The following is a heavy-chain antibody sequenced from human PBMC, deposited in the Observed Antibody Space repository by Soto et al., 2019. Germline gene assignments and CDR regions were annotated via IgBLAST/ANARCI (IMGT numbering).Heavy chain of an antibody. J-gene: IGHJ5*02. Sequence: PSETLSLTCAVSGGSIISASYSWNWIRQSPGRGLEWIGHIYSSGSTYYNPSLKSRVSISVDTSNNQFSLKLTSVTAADTAVYFCARVDAARIERWFDAWGQGILVTVSS. CDR1: GGSIISASYS. D-gene: IGHD6-6*01. CDR2: IYSSGST. CDR3: ARVDAARIERWFDA. V-gene: IGHV4-31*11.